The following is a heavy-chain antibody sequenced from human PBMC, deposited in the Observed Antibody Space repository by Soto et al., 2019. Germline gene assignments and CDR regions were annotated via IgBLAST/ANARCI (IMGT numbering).Heavy chain of an antibody. CDR1: GFTFSSYA. D-gene: IGHD2-2*01. J-gene: IGHJ6*02. CDR2: ISGSGGST. Sequence: LRLSCAASGFTFSSYAMSWVRQAPGKGLEWVSAISGSGGSTYYADSVKGRFTISRDNSKNTLYLQMNSLRAEDTAVYYCAKGEYGVPEYGMDVWGQGTTVTVSS. V-gene: IGHV3-23*01. CDR3: AKGEYGVPEYGMDV.